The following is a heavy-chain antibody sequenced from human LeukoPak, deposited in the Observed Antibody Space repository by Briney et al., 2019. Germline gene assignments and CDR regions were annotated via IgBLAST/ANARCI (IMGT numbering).Heavy chain of an antibody. CDR1: GFTFSTYG. V-gene: IGHV3-33*03. D-gene: IGHD1-26*01. Sequence: GGSLRLSCAASGFTFSTYGMHRVRQAPGKGLEWVAVIWYDGSNKYHADSVKGRFAISRDNSKNTLYLQMNSLRAEDTAVYYCAKGDSGSYGALDIWGQGTMVTVSS. J-gene: IGHJ3*02. CDR3: AKGDSGSYGALDI. CDR2: IWYDGSNK.